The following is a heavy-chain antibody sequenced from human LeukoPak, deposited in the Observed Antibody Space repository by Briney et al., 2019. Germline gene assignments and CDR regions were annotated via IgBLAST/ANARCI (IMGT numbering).Heavy chain of an antibody. Sequence: ASVKVSCKASGYTFTGYYIHWVRQATGQGLEWMGWMNPNSGNTGYAQKFQGRVTMTRNTSISTAYMELSSLRSEDTAVYYCARAPVGVAAAGTDYWGQGTLVTVSS. J-gene: IGHJ4*02. CDR2: MNPNSGNT. CDR3: ARAPVGVAAAGTDY. V-gene: IGHV1-8*02. D-gene: IGHD6-13*01. CDR1: GYTFTGYY.